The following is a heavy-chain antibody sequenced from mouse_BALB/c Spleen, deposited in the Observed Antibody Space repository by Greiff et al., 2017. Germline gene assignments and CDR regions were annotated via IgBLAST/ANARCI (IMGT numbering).Heavy chain of an antibody. J-gene: IGHJ4*01. Sequence: EVKLMESGGGLVKPGGSLKLSCAASGFTFSSYAMSWVRQTPEKRLEWVASISSGGSTYYPDSVKGRFTISRDNARNILYLQMSSLRSEDTAMYYCAKIYYDYDEGYYYAMDYWGQGTSVTVSS. V-gene: IGHV5-6-5*01. CDR1: GFTFSSYA. CDR3: AKIYYDYDEGYYYAMDY. D-gene: IGHD2-4*01. CDR2: ISSGGST.